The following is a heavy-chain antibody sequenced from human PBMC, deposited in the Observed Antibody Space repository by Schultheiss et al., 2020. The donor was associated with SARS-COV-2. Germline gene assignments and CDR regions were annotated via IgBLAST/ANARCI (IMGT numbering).Heavy chain of an antibody. CDR3: ARQRWPIGPFDY. CDR1: GGSISSSSYY. D-gene: IGHD5-24*01. J-gene: IGHJ4*02. CDR2: IYYSGST. Sequence: SETLSITCTVSGGSISSSSYYWSWIRQPPGKGLEWIGYIYYSGSTNYNPSLKSRVTISVDTSKNQFSLKLSSVTAADTAVYYCARQRWPIGPFDYWGQGTLVTVSS. V-gene: IGHV4-61*05.